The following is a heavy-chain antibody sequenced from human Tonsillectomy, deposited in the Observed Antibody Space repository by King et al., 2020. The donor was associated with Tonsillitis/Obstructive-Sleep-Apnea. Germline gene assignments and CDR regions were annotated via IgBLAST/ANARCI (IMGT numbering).Heavy chain of an antibody. CDR2: ISAFYGNT. CDR1: SYTFTSYG. D-gene: IGHD1-1*01. CDR3: ARGTRNNWNDEVDYFVY. J-gene: IGHJ4*02. Sequence: QLVQSGAEVKKPGASVKVSCKASSYTFTSYGITWVRQAPGQGLEWMGWISAFYGNTNYAQKRQGRVTMTTDTSTRTAYMELRSLRSDDTGVYYCARGTRNNWNDEVDYFVYWGQGTVLTVSS. V-gene: IGHV1-18*01.